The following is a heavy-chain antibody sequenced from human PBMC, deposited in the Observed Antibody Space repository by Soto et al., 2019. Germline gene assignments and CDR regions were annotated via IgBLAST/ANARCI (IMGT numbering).Heavy chain of an antibody. CDR3: ATDGRGPGQWLVLTAFDS. CDR1: GFTFDNNT. V-gene: IGHV3-23*01. CDR2: INKGGGRT. J-gene: IGHJ4*02. Sequence: EVQLLESGGGLIQPGGSLTLSCAASGFTFDNNTMHWVRQTPGEGLKWVAAINKGGGRTHYADSVKGRFTISRDNAKNMLLSQMNNLTVDETTIYYCATDGRGPGQWLVLTAFDSWGQGLRVSLSS. D-gene: IGHD6-19*01.